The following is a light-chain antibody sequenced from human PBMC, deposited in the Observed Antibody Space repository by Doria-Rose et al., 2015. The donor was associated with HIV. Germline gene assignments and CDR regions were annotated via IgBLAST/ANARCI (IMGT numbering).Light chain of an antibody. J-gene: IGKJ1*01. CDR2: DGS. CDR1: QSFSSTY. V-gene: IGKV3-20*01. Sequence: EIVLTQSPGTLSLSPGERATLSCRASQSFSSTYLARYQQKPGQASSLLIYDGSTRATVIADRFSASASGTDITLTLNRLETEDTALYNCHQYCTSWTIGQGTKVEI. CDR3: HQYCTSWT.